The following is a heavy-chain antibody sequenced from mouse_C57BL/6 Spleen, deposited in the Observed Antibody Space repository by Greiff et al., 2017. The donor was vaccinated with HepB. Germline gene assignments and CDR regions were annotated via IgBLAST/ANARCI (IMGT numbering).Heavy chain of an antibody. CDR3: VVTAQAPYAMDY. CDR1: GFSFNTYA. CDR2: IRSKSNNYAT. V-gene: IGHV10-1*01. D-gene: IGHD3-2*02. Sequence: EVQLVESGGGLVQPKGSLKLSCAASGFSFNTYAMNWVRQAPGKGLEWVARIRSKSNNYATYYADSVKDRFTISRDDSESMLYLQMNNLKTEDTAMYYCVVTAQAPYAMDYWGQGTSVTVSS. J-gene: IGHJ4*01.